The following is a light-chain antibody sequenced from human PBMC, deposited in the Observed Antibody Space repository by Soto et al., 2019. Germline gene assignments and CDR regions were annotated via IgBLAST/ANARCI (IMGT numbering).Light chain of an antibody. CDR3: QQYYSYPWT. CDR1: QSISSW. CDR2: DAS. V-gene: IGKV1-5*01. Sequence: SQMTQSPSTLSASVGERVTITCRASQSISSWLAWYQHKPGKAPKLLIYDASSLESGVPSRFSGSGSGTEFTLTISSLQPDDFATYYCQQYYSYPWTFGQGTKVDNK. J-gene: IGKJ1*01.